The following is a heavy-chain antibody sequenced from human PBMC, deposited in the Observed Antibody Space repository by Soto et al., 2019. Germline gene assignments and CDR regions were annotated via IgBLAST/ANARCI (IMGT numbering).Heavy chain of an antibody. CDR3: AKVVEIRGKTTVDYYYGMDV. Sequence: EVQLLESGGGLVQPGGSLRLSCAASGSTFSSYAMSWVRQAPGKGLEWVSAISGSGGSTYYADSVKGRFTISRDNSKNTLYLQMNSLRAEDTAVYYCAKVVEIRGKTTVDYYYGMDVWGQGTTVTVSS. V-gene: IGHV3-23*01. CDR2: ISGSGGST. D-gene: IGHD4-17*01. CDR1: GSTFSSYA. J-gene: IGHJ6*02.